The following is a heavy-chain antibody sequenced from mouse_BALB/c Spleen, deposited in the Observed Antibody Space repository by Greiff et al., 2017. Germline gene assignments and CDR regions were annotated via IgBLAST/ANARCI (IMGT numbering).Heavy chain of an antibody. D-gene: IGHD3-1*01. CDR3: ARSPLGYDAMDY. Sequence: EVQLQQSGGGLVKPGGSLKLSCAASGFTFSDYYMYWVRQTPEKRLEWVATISDGGSYTYYPDSVKGRFTISRDNAKNNLYLQMSSLKSEDTAMYYCARSPLGYDAMDYGGQGTSGT. CDR1: GFTFSDYY. CDR2: ISDGGSYT. V-gene: IGHV5-4*02. J-gene: IGHJ4*01.